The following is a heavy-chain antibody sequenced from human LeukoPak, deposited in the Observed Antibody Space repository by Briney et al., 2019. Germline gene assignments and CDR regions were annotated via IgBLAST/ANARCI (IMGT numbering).Heavy chain of an antibody. Sequence: PGGSLRLSCAASGFTLSSYAMSWVRQAPGKGLEWVSGISGGGGSTYYADSVKGRLTISRDNSKNTLYLQMNSLRVEDTAVYFCAKLSRLRGAGYFDDWGQGTLITVSS. J-gene: IGHJ4*02. V-gene: IGHV3-23*01. CDR2: ISGGGGST. D-gene: IGHD3-16*01. CDR1: GFTLSSYA. CDR3: AKLSRLRGAGYFDD.